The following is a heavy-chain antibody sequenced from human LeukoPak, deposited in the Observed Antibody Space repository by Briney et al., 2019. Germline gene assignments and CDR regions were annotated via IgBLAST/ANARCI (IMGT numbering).Heavy chain of an antibody. V-gene: IGHV3-9*01. J-gene: IGHJ3*02. D-gene: IGHD1-26*01. CDR2: ISWNSGSI. CDR1: GFTFDDYA. CDR3: VKMWELLGNDAFDI. Sequence: GRSLRLSCAASGFTFDDYAMHWVRQAPGKGLEWVSGISWNSGSIGYADSVKGRFTISRDNAKNSLYLQMNSLRAEDAALYYCVKMWELLGNDAFDIWGQGTMVTVSS.